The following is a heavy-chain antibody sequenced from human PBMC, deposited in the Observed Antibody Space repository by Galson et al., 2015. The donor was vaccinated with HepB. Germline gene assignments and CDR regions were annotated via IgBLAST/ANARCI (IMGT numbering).Heavy chain of an antibody. Sequence: SVKVSCKASGYPFKFYGVTWVRQAPGQGLEWMGWISAVNGNTSYAQKFRGRVSMTADASTATAYMELRSLTSDDTAVYYCARAPGFESWSGRWHDAFNAWGQGTAVTVSS. J-gene: IGHJ3*01. CDR2: ISAVNGNT. D-gene: IGHD3-3*01. V-gene: IGHV1-18*01. CDR1: GYPFKFYG. CDR3: ARAPGFESWSGRWHDAFNA.